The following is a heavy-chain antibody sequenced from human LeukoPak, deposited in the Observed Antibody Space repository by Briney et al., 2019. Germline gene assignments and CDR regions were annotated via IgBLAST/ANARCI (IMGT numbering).Heavy chain of an antibody. J-gene: IGHJ4*02. V-gene: IGHV4-59*01. CDR2: IYYSGST. Sequence: SETLSLTCTVSGGSISSYYWSWIRQPPGKGLEWIGYIYYSGSTNYNPSLKSRVTISVDTSKNQFSLKLSSVTAADTAVYYCAGSGYYYDSSGYYGGPFDYWGQGTLVTVSS. D-gene: IGHD3-22*01. CDR3: AGSGYYYDSSGYYGGPFDY. CDR1: GGSISSYY.